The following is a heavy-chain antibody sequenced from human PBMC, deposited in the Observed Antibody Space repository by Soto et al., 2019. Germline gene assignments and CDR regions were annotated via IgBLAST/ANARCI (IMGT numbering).Heavy chain of an antibody. J-gene: IGHJ3*02. D-gene: IGHD3-22*01. CDR3: ARESLDYYDSSGTGAFDI. Sequence: GGSLRLSCAASGFTFSSYCMHWVRQAPGKGLEWVAVIWYDGSNKYYADSVKGRFTISRDNSKNTLYLQMNSLRAEDTAVYYCARESLDYYDSSGTGAFDIWGQGTMVTVSS. CDR1: GFTFSSYC. CDR2: IWYDGSNK. V-gene: IGHV3-33*01.